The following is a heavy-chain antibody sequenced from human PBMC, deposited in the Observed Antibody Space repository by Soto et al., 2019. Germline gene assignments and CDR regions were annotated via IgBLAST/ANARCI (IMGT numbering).Heavy chain of an antibody. CDR3: ARDFGGLAPYYYYGMDV. CDR2: IYSGGST. CDR1: GFTVSSNY. D-gene: IGHD2-15*01. Sequence: SLRLSFAASGFTVSSNYMGLVRQAPGKGLEWVSVIYSGGSTYYADSVKGRFTISRDNSKNTLYLQMNSLRAEDTAVYYCARDFGGLAPYYYYGMDVWGRGTTVTVSS. V-gene: IGHV3-53*01. J-gene: IGHJ6*02.